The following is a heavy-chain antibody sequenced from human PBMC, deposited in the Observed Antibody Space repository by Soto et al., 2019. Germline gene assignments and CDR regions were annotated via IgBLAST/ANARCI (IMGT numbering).Heavy chain of an antibody. CDR3: ARGSVVVAATTDAFDI. J-gene: IGHJ3*02. Sequence: GGSLRLSCAASGFTFSSYWMSWVRQAPGKGLEWVANIKQDGSEKYYVDSVKGRFTISRDNAKNSLYLQMNSLRAEGTAVYYCARGSVVVAATTDAFDIWGQGTMVTVSS. CDR1: GFTFSSYW. CDR2: IKQDGSEK. D-gene: IGHD2-15*01. V-gene: IGHV3-7*01.